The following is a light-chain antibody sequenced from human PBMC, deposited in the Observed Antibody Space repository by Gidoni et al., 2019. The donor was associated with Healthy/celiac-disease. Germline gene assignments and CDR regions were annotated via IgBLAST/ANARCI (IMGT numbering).Light chain of an antibody. CDR3: QQRSNWPPWT. Sequence: EIVLTQSPATLSLSPGERATLSCRASQSVSSYLAWYQQKPGQAPRLLIYDASNSATGIPARFMGSGSGTDFTLTISSLEPEDFAVYYCQQRSNWPPWTFGQXTKVEIK. J-gene: IGKJ1*01. CDR2: DAS. CDR1: QSVSSY. V-gene: IGKV3-11*01.